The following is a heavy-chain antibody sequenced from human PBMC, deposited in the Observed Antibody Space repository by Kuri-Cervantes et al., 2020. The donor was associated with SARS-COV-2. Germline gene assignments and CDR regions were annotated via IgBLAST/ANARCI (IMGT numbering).Heavy chain of an antibody. CDR2: IYYSGST. V-gene: IGHV4-39*01. D-gene: IGHD3-22*01. CDR1: GGSISSSSYY. CDR3: ARLGYDSSGYKDYYFDY. J-gene: IGHJ4*02. Sequence: SETLSLTCTVSGGSISSSSYYWGWIRQPPGKGLEWIGSIYYSGSTYYNPSLKSRVTISVDTSKNQFSLKLSSVTAADTAVYYCARLGYDSSGYKDYYFDYWCQGTLVTVSS.